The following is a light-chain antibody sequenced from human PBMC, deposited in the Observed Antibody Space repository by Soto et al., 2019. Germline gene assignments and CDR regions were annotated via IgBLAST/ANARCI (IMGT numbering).Light chain of an antibody. CDR3: QPYGSSPWT. CDR2: GAS. J-gene: IGKJ1*01. Sequence: EIVLTQSPGTLSLSPGERATLSCRASQSVSSSYLAWYQQKPGQAPRPLIYGASSRAIGIPVRFSGSGSGTDFTITISRLEAEGFAVYYCQPYGSSPWTFGQGTKVEIK. CDR1: QSVSSSY. V-gene: IGKV3-20*01.